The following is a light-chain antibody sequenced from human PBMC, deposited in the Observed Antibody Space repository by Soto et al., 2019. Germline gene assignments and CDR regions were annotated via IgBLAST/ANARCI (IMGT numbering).Light chain of an antibody. CDR2: DVS. CDR3: CSYAGSYTVV. Sequence: QSALTQPRSVSGSPGQSVTISCTGTSSDVGGYNYVSWYQRHPGKAPKLMIYDVSNRPSGVPDRFSGSKSGNTASLTISGLQSEDESDYYCCSYAGSYTVVFGGGTKVTVL. CDR1: SSDVGGYNY. V-gene: IGLV2-11*01. J-gene: IGLJ2*01.